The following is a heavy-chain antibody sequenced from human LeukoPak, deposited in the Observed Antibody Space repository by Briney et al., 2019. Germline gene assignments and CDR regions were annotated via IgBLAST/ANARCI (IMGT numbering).Heavy chain of an antibody. CDR1: GYTFVSYD. V-gene: IGHV1-8*01. Sequence: ASVKVSCKASGYTFVSYDINWVRQATGQGPEWMGWMSPKSGNTGYAQKFQGRVTMTRDTSINTAYMELSGLISEDMAVYYCTRGPPNWGYDFWGQGTLVTVSS. CDR2: MSPKSGNT. CDR3: TRGPPNWGYDF. D-gene: IGHD7-27*01. J-gene: IGHJ4*02.